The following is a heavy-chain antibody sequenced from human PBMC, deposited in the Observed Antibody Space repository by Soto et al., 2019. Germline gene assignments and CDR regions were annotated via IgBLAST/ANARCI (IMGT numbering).Heavy chain of an antibody. CDR3: ARDQRTIFPEGENYYYYGMDV. Sequence: PSETLSLTCTVSGGSISSYYWSWIRQPPGKGLEWIGYIYYSGSTNYNPSLKSRVTISVDTSKNQFSLKLSSVTAADTAVYYCARDQRTIFPEGENYYYYGMDVWGQGTTVTVSS. J-gene: IGHJ6*02. V-gene: IGHV4-59*01. D-gene: IGHD3-3*01. CDR2: IYYSGST. CDR1: GGSISSYY.